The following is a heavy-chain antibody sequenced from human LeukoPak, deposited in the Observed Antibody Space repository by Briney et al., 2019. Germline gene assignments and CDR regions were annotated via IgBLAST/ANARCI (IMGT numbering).Heavy chain of an antibody. J-gene: IGHJ4*02. V-gene: IGHV1-18*01. CDR2: ISAYNGNT. D-gene: IGHD3-22*01. CDR1: GYTFTSYG. CDR3: ARDYYDSSGYYSRGGHFDY. Sequence: ASVKVSCKASGYTFTSYGISWVRQAPGQGLEWMGWISAYNGNTNYAQQLQGRVTMTTDTSTSTAYMELRSLRSDDTAVYYCARDYYDSSGYYSRGGHFDYWGQGTLVTVSS.